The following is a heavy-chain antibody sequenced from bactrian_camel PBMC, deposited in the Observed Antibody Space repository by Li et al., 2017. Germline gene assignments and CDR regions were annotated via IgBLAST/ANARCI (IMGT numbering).Heavy chain of an antibody. D-gene: IGHD1*01. V-gene: IGHV3S40*01. CDR1: EYTFSRSS. CDR3: ATDWRGMAWPPHSGDYNY. J-gene: IGHJ4*01. Sequence: DVQLVESGGGSVQAGGTLRLSCTASEYTFSRSSVGWFRQAPGKEREGVAHIYTGRTYYADSVEGRFTISQDNAKNTVYLQMDSLKPEDTAMYYCATDWRGMAWPPHSGDYNYWGQGTQVTVS. CDR2: IYTGRT.